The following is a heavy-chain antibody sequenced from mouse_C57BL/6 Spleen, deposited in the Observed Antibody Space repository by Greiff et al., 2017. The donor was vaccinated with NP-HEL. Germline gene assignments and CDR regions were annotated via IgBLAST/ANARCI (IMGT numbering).Heavy chain of an antibody. CDR3: ARTPYYFDY. J-gene: IGHJ2*01. CDR2: INPNNGGT. CDR1: GYTFTDYN. Sequence: EVQLQESGPELVKPGASVKIPCKASGYTFTDYNMDWVKQSHGKSLEWIGDINPNNGGTIYNQKFKGKATLTVDNSSSTAYMQLRSLTSEDTAVYYCARTPYYFDYWGQGTTLTVSS. V-gene: IGHV1-18*01.